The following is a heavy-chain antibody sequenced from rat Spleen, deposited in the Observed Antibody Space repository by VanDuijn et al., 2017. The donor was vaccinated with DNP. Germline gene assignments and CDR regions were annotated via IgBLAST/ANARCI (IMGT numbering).Heavy chain of an antibody. J-gene: IGHJ2*01. V-gene: IGHV5S10*01. CDR1: GFIFSDYN. D-gene: IGHD1-4*01. CDR3: AGRPPPTRGPFDY. CDR2: IIYDGSRI. Sequence: EVQLVESGGGLVQPGRSLKVSCVASGFIFSDYNMAWVRQTPKTGLEWVANIIYDGSRIHYRDSVKGRFTISRDNAKSTLYLQMDSLRSEDTATYYCAGRPPPTRGPFDYWGQGVTVTVSS.